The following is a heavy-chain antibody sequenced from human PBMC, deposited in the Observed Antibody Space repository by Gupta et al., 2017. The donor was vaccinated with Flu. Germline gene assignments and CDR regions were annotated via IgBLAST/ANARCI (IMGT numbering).Heavy chain of an antibody. Sequence: QLHLPASGPGLVQPSVTLSLTCTVSGGSVSRSTSFWGWVRQPPGKGPEWIVSMYVGGSTNYSPSLRSRVTMSLDTSKNQFSLNLTSMTAADTAVDFWVRLRNGNHFDYWGQGILVTVSS. D-gene: IGHD1-1*01. J-gene: IGHJ4*02. CDR3: VRLRNGNHFDY. CDR1: GGSVSRSTSF. CDR2: MYVGGST. V-gene: IGHV4-39*01.